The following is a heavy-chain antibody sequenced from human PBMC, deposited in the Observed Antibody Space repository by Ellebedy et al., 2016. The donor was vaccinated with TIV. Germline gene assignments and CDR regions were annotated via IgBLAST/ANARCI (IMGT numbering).Heavy chain of an antibody. Sequence: GGSLRLSXAASGFTFSSHATTWVRQAPGKGLEWVSTISGTGLSMYYADSVKGRFTISRDNSKNTLSLQMNSLRAEDTALYYCSRGVRGVVPAGILDNWGQGALVTVSS. V-gene: IGHV3-23*01. J-gene: IGHJ4*02. CDR1: GFTFSSHA. CDR2: ISGTGLSM. D-gene: IGHD2-2*01. CDR3: SRGVRGVVPAGILDN.